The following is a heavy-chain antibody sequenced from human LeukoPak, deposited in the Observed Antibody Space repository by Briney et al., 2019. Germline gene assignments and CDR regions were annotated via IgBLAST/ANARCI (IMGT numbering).Heavy chain of an antibody. CDR2: ISPGDSDT. V-gene: IGHV5-51*01. CDR3: ARGRGATVITNFDY. J-gene: IGHJ4*02. Sequence: GESLKISCKSSGYAFTGYWIGWVRQMRRKGLEWMGIISPGDSDTRYSPSFQGQVTMSADKSINTAYLQWGSLKASDTAFYYCARGRGATVITNFDYWGQGTLVTVST. CDR1: GYAFTGYW. D-gene: IGHD4-23*01.